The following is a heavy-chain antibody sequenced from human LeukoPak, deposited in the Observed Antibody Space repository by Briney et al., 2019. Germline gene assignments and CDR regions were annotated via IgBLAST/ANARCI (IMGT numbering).Heavy chain of an antibody. Sequence: GGSLRLSCAASGFTFSSYSMNWVRQAPGKGLEWVSSISSSSSYIYYADSVKGRLTISRDNSKNTLYLQMNSLRAEDTAVYYCARYEGLQLPGDAFDIWGQGTMVTVSS. CDR1: GFTFSSYS. CDR2: ISSSSSYI. V-gene: IGHV3-21*01. CDR3: ARYEGLQLPGDAFDI. J-gene: IGHJ3*02. D-gene: IGHD2-2*01.